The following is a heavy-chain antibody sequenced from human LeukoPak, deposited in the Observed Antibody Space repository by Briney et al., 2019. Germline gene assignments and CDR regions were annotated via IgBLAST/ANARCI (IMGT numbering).Heavy chain of an antibody. D-gene: IGHD3-16*02. V-gene: IGHV3-11*01. J-gene: IGHJ4*02. Sequence: GGSLRLSCAASGFTFSDYYMSWIRQAPGKGLEWVSYISSSGSTIYYADSVKGRFTISRDNAKNSLYLQMNSLRAEDTAVYYCASHIMYYDYVWGSYPIAFDYWGQGTLVTVSS. CDR3: ASHIMYYDYVWGSYPIAFDY. CDR1: GFTFSDYY. CDR2: ISSSGSTI.